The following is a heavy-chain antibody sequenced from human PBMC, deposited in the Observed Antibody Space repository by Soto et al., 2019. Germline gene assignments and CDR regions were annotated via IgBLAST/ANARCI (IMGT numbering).Heavy chain of an antibody. V-gene: IGHV4-34*01. D-gene: IGHD5-12*01. J-gene: IGHJ4*02. CDR1: GGSFSGYY. CDR2: INHSGST. CDR3: ARGRLRSFFNY. Sequence: SETLSLTCAVYGGSFSGYYWSWIRQPPGKGLEWIGEINHSGSTNYNPSLKSRVTISVDTSKNQFSLKLSSVTAANTAVYYCARGRLRSFFNYWGQGTLVTVSS.